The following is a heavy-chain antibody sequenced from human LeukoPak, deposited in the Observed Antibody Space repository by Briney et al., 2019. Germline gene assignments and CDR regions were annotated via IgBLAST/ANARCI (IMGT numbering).Heavy chain of an antibody. D-gene: IGHD1-1*01. CDR3: ARGRHFDY. J-gene: IGHJ4*02. V-gene: IGHV4-39*07. CDR2: INHSGST. CDR1: GGSISSGSYY. Sequence: SETLSLTCTVSGGSISSGSYYWSWIRQPPGKGLEWIGEINHSGSTNYNPSLKSRVTISVDTSKNQFSLKLSSVTAADTAVYYCARGRHFDYWGQGTLVTVSS.